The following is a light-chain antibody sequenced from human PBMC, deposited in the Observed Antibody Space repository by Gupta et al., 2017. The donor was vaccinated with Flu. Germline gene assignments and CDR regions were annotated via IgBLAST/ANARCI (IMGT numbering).Light chain of an antibody. CDR3: TSSTSSSTGV. CDR2: EVS. J-gene: IGLJ1*01. V-gene: IGLV2-18*02. Sequence: QSALTQPPSVSGSPGQSVTISCTGTSSDIGTYNRVSWYQQPPGTAPIRIMYEVSNRPSGVPDRVSASKSGKAASITISALQGEDDADYYSTSSTSSSTGVFGTGTKLTVL. CDR1: SSDIGTYNR.